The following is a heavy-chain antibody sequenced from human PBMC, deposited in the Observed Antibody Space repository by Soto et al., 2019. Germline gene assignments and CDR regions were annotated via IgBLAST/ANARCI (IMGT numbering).Heavy chain of an antibody. CDR3: ARLAVAGNPSDY. J-gene: IGHJ4*02. Sequence: VMLSITCAVYGGSFGGYCCCWNLQPPRKGLGWSGEINHSGSTHYNPSLKSRVTISVDTSKNQFSLKLSSVTAADTAVYYCARLAVAGNPSDYWGQGTLVTVSS. CDR1: GGSFGGYC. CDR2: INHSGST. V-gene: IGHV4-34*01. D-gene: IGHD6-19*01.